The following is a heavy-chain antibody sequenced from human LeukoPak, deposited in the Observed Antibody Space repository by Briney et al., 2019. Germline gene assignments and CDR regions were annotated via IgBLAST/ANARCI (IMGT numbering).Heavy chain of an antibody. CDR2: IYYSGST. V-gene: IGHV4-39*07. CDR3: AREGTDSGYDNDY. J-gene: IGHJ4*02. Sequence: PSETLSLTCTVSGGSISSSSYYWGWIRQPPGKGLEWIGSIYYSGSTYYNPSLKSRVTISVDTSKNQFSLKLSSVTAADTAVYYCAREGTDSGYDNDYWGQGTLVTVSS. D-gene: IGHD5-12*01. CDR1: GGSISSSSYY.